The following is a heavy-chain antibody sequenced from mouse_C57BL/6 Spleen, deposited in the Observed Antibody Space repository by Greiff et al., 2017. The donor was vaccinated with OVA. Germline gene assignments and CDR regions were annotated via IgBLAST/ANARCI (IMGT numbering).Heavy chain of an antibody. CDR1: GYTFTSYW. J-gene: IGHJ2*01. Sequence: QVQLQQPGAELVKPGASVKLSCKASGYTFTSYWMHWVKQRPGQGLEWIGMIHPNSGSTNYNEKFKSKATLTVDKSSSTAYMQLSSLTSEDSAVYYCAREATTVVAWDYWGQGTTRTVSS. D-gene: IGHD1-1*01. CDR2: IHPNSGST. V-gene: IGHV1-64*01. CDR3: AREATTVVAWDY.